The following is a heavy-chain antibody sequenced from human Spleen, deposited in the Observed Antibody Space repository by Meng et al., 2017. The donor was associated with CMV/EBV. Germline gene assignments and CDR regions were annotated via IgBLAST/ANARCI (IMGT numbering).Heavy chain of an antibody. V-gene: IGHV3-74*01. J-gene: IGHJ6*02. Sequence: GESLKISCAASGFTFYRYWMHWVRQAPGKGLVWVSRINSDGSSTSYADSVKGRFSISRDNAKNTLYLQMNSLRAEDTAVYYCASGGDTALDYYYYYGMDVWGQGTTVTVS. CDR2: INSDGSST. CDR3: ASGGDTALDYYYYYGMDV. CDR1: GFTFYRYW. D-gene: IGHD5-18*01.